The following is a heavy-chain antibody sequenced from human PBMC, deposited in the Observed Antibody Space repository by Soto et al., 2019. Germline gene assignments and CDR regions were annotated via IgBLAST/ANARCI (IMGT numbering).Heavy chain of an antibody. V-gene: IGHV3-30*18. D-gene: IGHD3-22*01. CDR3: AKALDSSAYYFPLDY. CDR1: GFTFSNYG. Sequence: SLRLSCAASGFTFSNYGMHWVRQAPGKGLEWVAVISYDGSNKYYADSVKGRFSISRDNSKNTLYLQMNSLRAEDTAVYYCAKALDSSAYYFPLDYWGQGTLVTVSS. J-gene: IGHJ4*02. CDR2: ISYDGSNK.